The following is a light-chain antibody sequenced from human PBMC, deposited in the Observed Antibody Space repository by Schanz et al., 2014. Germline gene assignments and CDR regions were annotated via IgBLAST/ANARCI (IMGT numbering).Light chain of an antibody. J-gene: IGKJ3*01. CDR3: QQYGSSPPFT. Sequence: EIVMTQFPATLSVSPGDRATLSCRASQSVSSKLAWFQQKPGQAPRLLIYGASSRATGIPARFSGSGSGTDFTLTISRLEPEDFAVYYCQQYGSSPPFTFGPGTKVEI. CDR2: GAS. V-gene: IGKV3-20*01. CDR1: QSVSSK.